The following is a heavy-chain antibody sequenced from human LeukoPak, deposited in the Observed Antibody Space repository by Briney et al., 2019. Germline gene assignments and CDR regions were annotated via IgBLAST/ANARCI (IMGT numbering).Heavy chain of an antibody. V-gene: IGHV3-74*01. Sequence: PGGSLRLSCVASGFMFSSYWMNWVRQAPGKGLVWVSRINSDGSSTSYADSVKGRFTISRDNSKNTLSLQMNSLRAEDTAVYYCAKGFYYDSSGYFDYWGQGTLVTVSS. D-gene: IGHD3-22*01. CDR1: GFMFSSYW. J-gene: IGHJ4*02. CDR3: AKGFYYDSSGYFDY. CDR2: INSDGSST.